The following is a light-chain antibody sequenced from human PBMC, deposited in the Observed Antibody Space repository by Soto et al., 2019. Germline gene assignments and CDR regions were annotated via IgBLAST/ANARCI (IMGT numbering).Light chain of an antibody. CDR2: GNT. CDR3: QSYDSTLSGYV. J-gene: IGLJ1*01. V-gene: IGLV1-40*01. CDR1: SSNIGAVYD. Sequence: QSVLTQPPSVSGAPGQRVTISCTGSSSNIGAVYDVHWYQQLPGTAPKLLIYGNTNRPSGVPDRFSGSKSGTSASLAITGLQAEDEADYYCQSYDSTLSGYVFGTGTKLTVL.